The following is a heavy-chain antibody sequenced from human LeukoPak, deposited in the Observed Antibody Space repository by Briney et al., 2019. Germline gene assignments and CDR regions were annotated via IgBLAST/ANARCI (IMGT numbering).Heavy chain of an antibody. Sequence: GGSLRLSCAASGFIFSSYGMNWVRQAPGKGLEWVSYISSSSSTIYYADSVKGRFTISRDNSKNTLYLQMNSLRAEDTAVYYCARDPRKYCSGGSCYGYWGQGTLVTVSS. J-gene: IGHJ4*02. D-gene: IGHD2-15*01. V-gene: IGHV3-48*01. CDR1: GFIFSSYG. CDR2: ISSSSSTI. CDR3: ARDPRKYCSGGSCYGY.